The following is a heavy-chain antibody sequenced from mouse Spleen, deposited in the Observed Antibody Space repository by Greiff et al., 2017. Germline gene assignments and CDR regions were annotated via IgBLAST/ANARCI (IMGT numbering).Heavy chain of an antibody. V-gene: IGHV1S127*01. CDR2: IDPSDSYT. CDR3: TREDSYYFDY. Sequence: SGAELVKPGASVKMSCKASGYTFTSYWMHWVKQRPGQGLEWIGVIDPSDSYTSYNQKFKGKATLTVDTSSSTAYMQLSSLTSEDSAVYYCTREDSYYFDYWGQGTTLTVSS. J-gene: IGHJ2*01. CDR1: GYTFTSYW.